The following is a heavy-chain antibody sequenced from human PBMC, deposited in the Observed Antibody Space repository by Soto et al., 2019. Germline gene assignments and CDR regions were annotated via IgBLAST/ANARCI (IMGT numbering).Heavy chain of an antibody. CDR2: ISAYNGNT. CDR1: GYTFTSYG. Sequence: ASVKVSCKASGYTFTSYGISWLRQAPGQGLEWMGWISAYNGNTNYAQKLQGRVTMTTDTSTSTAYMELRSLRSDDTAVYYCAWAYCGGDCYTNWFDPWGQGTLVTVSS. CDR3: AWAYCGGDCYTNWFDP. V-gene: IGHV1-18*04. D-gene: IGHD2-21*02. J-gene: IGHJ5*02.